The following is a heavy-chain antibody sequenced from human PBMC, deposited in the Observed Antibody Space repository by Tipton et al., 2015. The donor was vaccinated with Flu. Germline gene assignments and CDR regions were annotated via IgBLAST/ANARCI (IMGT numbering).Heavy chain of an antibody. D-gene: IGHD3-22*01. J-gene: IGHJ4*02. CDR2: ISSSGSTI. Sequence: SLRLSCAASEFTFSSYEMNWVRQAPGKGLEWVSYISSSGSTIYSAESVKGRFTISRDNAKNSLYLQMNSLRAEDTAVYYCARAKYYYDSSGYHKYYFDYWGQGTLVTVSS. CDR1: EFTFSSYE. V-gene: IGHV3-48*03. CDR3: ARAKYYYDSSGYHKYYFDY.